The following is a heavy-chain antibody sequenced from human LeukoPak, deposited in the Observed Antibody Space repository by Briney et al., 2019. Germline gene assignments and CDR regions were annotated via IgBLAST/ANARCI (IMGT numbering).Heavy chain of an antibody. J-gene: IGHJ6*03. V-gene: IGHV3-23*01. D-gene: IGHD4-17*01. Sequence: GGSLRLSCAASGFTFSNYAMSWVRQAPGKGLEWVLAISGSGDSTYNADSVKGRLTISRDNSKNTLYLQMNSLRAEDTAVYYSAKGLPYAYYMDVWGKGTTVTVSS. CDR2: ISGSGDST. CDR3: AKGLPYAYYMDV. CDR1: GFTFSNYA.